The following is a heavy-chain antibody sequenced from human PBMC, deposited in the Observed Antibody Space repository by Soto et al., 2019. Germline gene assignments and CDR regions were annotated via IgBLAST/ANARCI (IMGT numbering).Heavy chain of an antibody. D-gene: IGHD2-2*01. CDR2: ISGSGGST. CDR1: GFTFSSYA. V-gene: IGHV3-23*01. CDR3: AKGGAQLLHYNWFDP. J-gene: IGHJ5*02. Sequence: EVQLLESGGGLVQPGGSLRLSCAASGFTFSSYAMSWVRQAPGKGLEWVSAISGSGGSTHYADSVKGRFTISRDNSKNTLYLQMNSLRAEDTAVYYCAKGGAQLLHYNWFDPWGQGTLVTVSS.